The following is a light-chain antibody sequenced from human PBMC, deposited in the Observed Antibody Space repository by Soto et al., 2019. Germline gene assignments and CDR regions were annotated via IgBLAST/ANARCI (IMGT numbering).Light chain of an antibody. CDR1: SSDVGGYND. J-gene: IGLJ1*01. Sequence: QSALTQPASVSGSPGQSITISCTGTSSDVGGYNDVSWYQQQPGKAPILMIYDVSNRPSGVSKRFSGSKSANTASLTISGLQAEDEADYYCSSYTSSSPRVFVTGTKVTVL. CDR2: DVS. V-gene: IGLV2-14*01. CDR3: SSYTSSSPRV.